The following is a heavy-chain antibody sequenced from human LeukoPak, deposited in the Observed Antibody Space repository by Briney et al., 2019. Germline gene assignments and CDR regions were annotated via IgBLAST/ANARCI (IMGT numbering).Heavy chain of an antibody. J-gene: IGHJ5*02. Sequence: GGSLRLSCAASGFKFSSYAMSWVRQAPGKGLEWVAAISSGGGDTSYADSVKGRLTISRDNSKNTLYLQMNSLRAEDTAVYYCAKGSPDYGDYSAGFDPWGQGTLVTVSS. D-gene: IGHD4-17*01. CDR1: GFKFSSYA. CDR2: ISSGGGDT. V-gene: IGHV3-23*01. CDR3: AKGSPDYGDYSAGFDP.